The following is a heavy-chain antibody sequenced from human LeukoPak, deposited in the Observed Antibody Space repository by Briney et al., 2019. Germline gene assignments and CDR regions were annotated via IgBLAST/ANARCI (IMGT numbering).Heavy chain of an antibody. D-gene: IGHD2-2*01. J-gene: IGHJ3*02. CDR2: ILPVVSIA. CDR3: ASPGGHVVVVPSDMYAFDI. CDR1: GRTSSSYS. Sequence: SVEVSCKASGRTSSSYSIRWVRQAPGQGLEWMGRILPVVSIANYAQKFQGRVTISADKSTNTAYMELTSLRSDDTAVYYCASPGGHVVVVPSDMYAFDIWGQGTMVTVSS. V-gene: IGHV1-69*02.